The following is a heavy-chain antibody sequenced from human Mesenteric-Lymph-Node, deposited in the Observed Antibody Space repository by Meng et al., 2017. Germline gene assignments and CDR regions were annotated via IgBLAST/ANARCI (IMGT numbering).Heavy chain of an antibody. V-gene: IGHV4-31*02. D-gene: IGHD3-10*01. J-gene: IGHJ5*02. Sequence: QAACPRLVILSHTLTLPSPVPGGSISSDGYYWCWIRQHPGKGLEWIGYIHDSGSTYYNPSLKSRVTISADTSKNQFSLKLSSVTAADTAVYYCARASYGSGSPLGESWFDPWGQGTLVTVSS. CDR1: GGSISSDGYY. CDR3: ARASYGSGSPLGESWFDP. CDR2: IHDSGST.